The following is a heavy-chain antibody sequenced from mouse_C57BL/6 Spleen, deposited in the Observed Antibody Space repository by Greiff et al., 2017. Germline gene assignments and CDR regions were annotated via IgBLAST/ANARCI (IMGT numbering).Heavy chain of an antibody. V-gene: IGHV1-7*01. D-gene: IGHD3-3*01. CDR2: INPSSGYT. J-gene: IGHJ3*01. CDR1: GYTFTSYW. Sequence: VQLQQSGAELAKPGASVKLSCKASGYTFTSYWMHWVKQRPGQGLEWIGYINPSSGYTTYNQKFKDKATLTADKSSSTAYMQLSSLTYEDAAVYYCARGERDQVFAYWGQGTLVTVSA. CDR3: ARGERDQVFAY.